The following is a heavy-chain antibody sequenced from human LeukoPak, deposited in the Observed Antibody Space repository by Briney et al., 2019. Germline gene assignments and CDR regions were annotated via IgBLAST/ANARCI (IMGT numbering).Heavy chain of an antibody. CDR2: IYYSGST. V-gene: IGHV4-59*11. J-gene: IGHJ6*03. D-gene: IGHD2-15*01. CDR3: ARVSCYSECYYYYYMDV. CDR1: GGSISSHY. Sequence: SETLSLTCTVSGGSISSHYWSWIRQPPGKGLEWIGYIYYSGSTNYNPSLKSRVTISVDTSKNQFSLKLSSVTAADTAVYYCARVSCYSECYYYYYMDVWGKGTTVTVSS.